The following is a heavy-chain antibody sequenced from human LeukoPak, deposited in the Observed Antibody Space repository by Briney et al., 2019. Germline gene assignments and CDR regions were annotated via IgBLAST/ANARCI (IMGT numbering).Heavy chain of an antibody. CDR1: GFSFTDYP. V-gene: IGHV3-48*04. CDR3: ARHMTPGYWYFDL. J-gene: IGHJ2*01. CDR2: ISSGGSTI. Sequence: PGGSLRLSCATSGFSFTDYPMNWVRQAPGKGLEWVSYISSGGSTIYYADSVKGRFTTSRDNAKNSLYLQMNTLRAEDTAVYYCARHMTPGYWYFDLWGRGTLVTVSS. D-gene: IGHD4-17*01.